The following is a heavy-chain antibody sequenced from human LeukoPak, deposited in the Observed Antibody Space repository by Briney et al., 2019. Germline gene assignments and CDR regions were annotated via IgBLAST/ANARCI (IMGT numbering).Heavy chain of an antibody. CDR2: IIPIFGTA. V-gene: IGHV1-69*13. CDR3: ARGVLMVYALHFDY. CDR1: GGTFSSYA. J-gene: IGHJ4*02. D-gene: IGHD2-8*01. Sequence: TSVKVSCKASGGTFSSYAISWVRQAPGQGLEWMGGIIPIFGTANYAQKFQGRVTITADESTSTAYMELSSLRSEDTAVYYCARGVLMVYALHFDYWGQGTLVTVSS.